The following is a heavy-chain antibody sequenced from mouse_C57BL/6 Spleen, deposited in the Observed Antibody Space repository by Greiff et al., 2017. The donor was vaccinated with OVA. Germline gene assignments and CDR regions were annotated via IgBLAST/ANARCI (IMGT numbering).Heavy chain of an antibody. V-gene: IGHV1-52*01. CDR1: GYTFTSYW. Sequence: QVQLQQPGAELVRPGSSVKLSCKASGYTFTSYWMHWVKQRPIQGLEWIGNIDPSDSETHYNQKFKDKATLTVDKSSSTAYMQLSSLTAEDSAVYYCARSPVDVNAMDYWGQGTSVTVSS. CDR2: IDPSDSET. D-gene: IGHD1-1*02. J-gene: IGHJ4*01. CDR3: ARSPVDVNAMDY.